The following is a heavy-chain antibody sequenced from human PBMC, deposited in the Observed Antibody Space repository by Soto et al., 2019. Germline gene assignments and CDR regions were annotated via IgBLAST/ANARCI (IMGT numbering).Heavy chain of an antibody. V-gene: IGHV4-4*02. CDR1: GGSISSSKW. CDR2: TYLSGTT. CDR3: ARVGENDRAHLDY. Sequence: KTSETLSLTCAVSGGSISSSKWWSWLRQPPGKGLEWIGATYLSGTTYSNPSLQSRVTISIDESKNQFSLQLSSVTAADTAVYYCARVGENDRAHLDYWGQGTLVTVSS. J-gene: IGHJ4*02.